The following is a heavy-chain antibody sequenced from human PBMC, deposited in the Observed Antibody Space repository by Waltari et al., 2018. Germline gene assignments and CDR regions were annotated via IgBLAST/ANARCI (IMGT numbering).Heavy chain of an antibody. J-gene: IGHJ4*02. CDR2: INPKSGDA. V-gene: IGHV1-2*02. Sequence: QVKLVQSGAEVKKPGASVRVSCKASGYTFTKYYIHWVRQAPGQGLEWMGSINPKSGDANYTQPFQGRVIMTRDTSINTAYLEVTGLTSDDTAIFYCATANILGIGTFDYWGQGTLVSVSS. CDR3: ATANILGIGTFDY. D-gene: IGHD1-1*01. CDR1: GYTFTKYY.